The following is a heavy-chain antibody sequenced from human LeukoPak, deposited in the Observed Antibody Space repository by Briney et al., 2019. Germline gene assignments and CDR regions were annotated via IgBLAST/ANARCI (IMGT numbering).Heavy chain of an antibody. D-gene: IGHD3-22*01. CDR1: GFTFSDYY. CDR3: ARDRGHYYDSSGLRCAFDI. J-gene: IGHJ3*02. V-gene: IGHV3-11*04. Sequence: PGGSLRLSCAASGFTFSDYYMSWIRQAPGKGLEWVSYISSSGSTTYYADSVKGRFTISRDNAKNSLYLQMNSQRAEDAAVYYCARDRGHYYDSSGLRCAFDIWGQGTMVTVSS. CDR2: ISSSGSTT.